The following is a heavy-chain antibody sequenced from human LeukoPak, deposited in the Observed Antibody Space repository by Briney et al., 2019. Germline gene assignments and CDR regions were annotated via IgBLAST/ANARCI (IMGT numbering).Heavy chain of an antibody. J-gene: IGHJ4*02. V-gene: IGHV4-59*08. D-gene: IGHD6-19*01. CDR2: IYYSGST. Sequence: PSETLSLTCTVSGGSISSYYWSWIRQPPGKGLAWIGYIYYSGSTNYNPSLKSRVTISVDTSKNQLSLKLSSVTAADTAVYYCARGESSGWYSFDYWGQGTLVTVSS. CDR1: GGSISSYY. CDR3: ARGESSGWYSFDY.